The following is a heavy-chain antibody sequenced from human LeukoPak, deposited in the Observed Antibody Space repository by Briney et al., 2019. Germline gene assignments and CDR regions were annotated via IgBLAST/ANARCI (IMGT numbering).Heavy chain of an antibody. Sequence: PSETLSLTCTVSGGSISSSSYYWGWIRQPPGKGLEWIGSIYYSGSTYYNPSLKSRVTISVDTSKNQFSLKLSSVTAADTAVYYCAATATGGVKGYWGQGTLVTVSS. D-gene: IGHD3-10*01. CDR3: AATATGGVKGY. CDR1: GGSISSSSYY. V-gene: IGHV4-39*01. J-gene: IGHJ4*02. CDR2: IYYSGST.